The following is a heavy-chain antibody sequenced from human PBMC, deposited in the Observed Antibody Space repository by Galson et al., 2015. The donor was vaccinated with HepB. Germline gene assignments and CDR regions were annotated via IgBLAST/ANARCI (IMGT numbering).Heavy chain of an antibody. J-gene: IGHJ4*02. V-gene: IGHV3-23*01. CDR1: GFTFSSYA. Sequence: SLRLSCAASGFTFSSYAMSWVRQAPGKGLEWVSAISGSGGSTYYADSVKGRFTISRDNSKNTLYLQMNSLRAEDTAVYYCARGRHIYSSGWYGLDYWGQGTLVTVSS. D-gene: IGHD6-19*01. CDR2: ISGSGGST. CDR3: ARGRHIYSSGWYGLDY.